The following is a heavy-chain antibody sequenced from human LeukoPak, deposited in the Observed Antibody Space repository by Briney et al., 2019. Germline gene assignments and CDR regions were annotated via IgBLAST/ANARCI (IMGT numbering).Heavy chain of an antibody. CDR1: GFTFSSYW. CDR3: ARTAYSTSSLGF. CDR2: INSDGSIT. D-gene: IGHD6-6*01. J-gene: IGHJ4*02. Sequence: HPGGSLRLSCAASGFTFSSYWMHWVRQAPGKGLVWVSRINSDGSITNYADSVKGRFTVSRDNAKNTLYLQMNSLGAEDTAVYYCARTAYSTSSLGFWGQGTLVTVSS. V-gene: IGHV3-74*01.